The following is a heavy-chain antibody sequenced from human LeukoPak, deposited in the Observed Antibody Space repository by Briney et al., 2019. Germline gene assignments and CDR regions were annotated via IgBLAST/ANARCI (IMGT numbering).Heavy chain of an antibody. D-gene: IGHD2-15*01. Sequence: ASVKVSCKASGYTFTSYAMHWVGQAPGQRLEWMGWINAGNGNTKYSQKFQGRVTITRDTSASTAYMELSSLRSEDTAVYYCARVAALVVGDAHFDYWGQGTLVTVSS. CDR2: INAGNGNT. J-gene: IGHJ4*02. V-gene: IGHV1-3*01. CDR3: ARVAALVVGDAHFDY. CDR1: GYTFTSYA.